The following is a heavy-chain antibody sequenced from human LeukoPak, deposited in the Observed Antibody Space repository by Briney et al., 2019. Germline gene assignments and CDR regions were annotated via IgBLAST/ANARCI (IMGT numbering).Heavy chain of an antibody. Sequence: ASVNVSFKASGYTFTIYGISWVRQAPGQGREGMGWISAYNGNTNYAQKLQGRVTITTGTSTSKAYMELRSLRSDDTAVYYCARGGRGNPPYYWGQGALVTVSS. CDR3: ARGGRGNPPYY. CDR1: GYTFTIYG. D-gene: IGHD4-23*01. CDR2: ISAYNGNT. J-gene: IGHJ4*02. V-gene: IGHV1-18*01.